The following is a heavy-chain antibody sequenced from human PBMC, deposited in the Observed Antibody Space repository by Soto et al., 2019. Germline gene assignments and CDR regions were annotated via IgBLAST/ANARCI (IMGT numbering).Heavy chain of an antibody. Sequence: SETLSLTCTVSGVSISSYYWSWIRQPPGKGLEWIGYIYYSGSTNYNPSLKSRVTISVDTSKNQFSLKLSSVTAADTAVYYCARHRVAVAGSWFDPWGQGTLVTVSS. J-gene: IGHJ5*02. V-gene: IGHV4-59*08. CDR3: ARHRVAVAGSWFDP. D-gene: IGHD2-15*01. CDR2: IYYSGST. CDR1: GVSISSYY.